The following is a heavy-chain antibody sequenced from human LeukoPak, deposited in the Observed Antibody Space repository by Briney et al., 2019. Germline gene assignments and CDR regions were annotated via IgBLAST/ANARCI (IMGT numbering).Heavy chain of an antibody. Sequence: ASVKVSCKASGYTFTGYYMHWVRQAPGQGLEWMGWINPNSGGTNYAQKFQGRVTMTRDTSISTAYMELSRLRSDDTAVYYCARDRRDGIVVVIGDAFDIWGQGTMVTVSS. CDR2: INPNSGGT. CDR1: GYTFTGYY. CDR3: ARDRRDGIVVVIGDAFDI. D-gene: IGHD3-22*01. J-gene: IGHJ3*02. V-gene: IGHV1-2*02.